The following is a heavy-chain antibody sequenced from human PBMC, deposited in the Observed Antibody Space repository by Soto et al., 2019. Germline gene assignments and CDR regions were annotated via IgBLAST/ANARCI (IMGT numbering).Heavy chain of an antibody. D-gene: IGHD3-22*01. CDR2: IIPIFGTA. CDR1: GVTFSSYA. CDR3: AREYYYDSSGYGDYYYYGMDV. J-gene: IGHJ6*02. V-gene: IGHV1-69*01. Sequence: QVQLVQSGAEVKKPGSSVKVSCKASGVTFSSYAISWVRQAPGQGLAWTGGIIPIFGTANYAQKFQGRVTITADESTSTAYMELSSLRSEDTAVYYCAREYYYDSSGYGDYYYYGMDVWGQGTTVTVSS.